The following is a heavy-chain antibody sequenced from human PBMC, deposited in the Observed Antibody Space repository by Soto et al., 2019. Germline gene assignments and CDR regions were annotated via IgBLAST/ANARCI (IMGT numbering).Heavy chain of an antibody. CDR1: GYSFTSYW. J-gene: IGHJ3*01. CDR2: IYPGDSDT. V-gene: IGHV5-51*01. CDR3: ASHTSFDV. Sequence: GESMKISSKGSGYSFTSYWIGWVSKKPGKGLKRMRIIYPGDSDTRYSPSFQGQVSISADKSISTAYLQWSSLKVSDTAMYYCASHTSFDVWGQGTMVTVSS.